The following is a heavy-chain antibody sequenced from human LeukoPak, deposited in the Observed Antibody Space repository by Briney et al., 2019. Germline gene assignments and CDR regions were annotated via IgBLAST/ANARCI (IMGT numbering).Heavy chain of an antibody. J-gene: IGHJ4*02. Sequence: GGSLRLSCAASGFTFSSCAMSWVRQAPGKGLEWVSAISGSGGSTYYADSVKGRFTISRDNSKNTLYLQMNSLRAEDTAVYYCAKDSGPYCSSTSCYTGFFDYWGQGTLVTVSS. CDR2: ISGSGGST. CDR3: AKDSGPYCSSTSCYTGFFDY. V-gene: IGHV3-23*01. D-gene: IGHD2-2*02. CDR1: GFTFSSCA.